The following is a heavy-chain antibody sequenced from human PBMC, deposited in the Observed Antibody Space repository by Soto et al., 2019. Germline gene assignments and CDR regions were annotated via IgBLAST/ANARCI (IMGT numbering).Heavy chain of an antibody. D-gene: IGHD6-13*01. V-gene: IGHV4-28*01. J-gene: IGHJ4*02. CDR2: IYYSGST. CDR1: GYSISSSNW. CDR3: TRHEGGAAADRPLDY. Sequence: ETLSLTCAVSGYSISSSNWWGWIRQPPGKGLEWIGYIYYSGSTHYSPSLKSRIIMSIDTSTNQFSLKLTSVTAADTAVYYCTRHEGGAAADRPLDYWGQGTLVTVSS.